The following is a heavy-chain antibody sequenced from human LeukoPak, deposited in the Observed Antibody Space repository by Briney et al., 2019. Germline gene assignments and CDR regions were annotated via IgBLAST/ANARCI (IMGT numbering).Heavy chain of an antibody. J-gene: IGHJ5*02. CDR2: IYYSGST. D-gene: IGHD6-19*01. Sequence: SETLSLTCTVSGGSISSSSYYWGWIRQPPGKGLEWIGSIYYSGSTYYNPSLKSRVTISVDTSKNQFSLKLSSVTAADTAVYYCARGYSSGWPNWFDPWGQGTLVTVSS. V-gene: IGHV4-39*07. CDR3: ARGYSSGWPNWFDP. CDR1: GGSISSSSYY.